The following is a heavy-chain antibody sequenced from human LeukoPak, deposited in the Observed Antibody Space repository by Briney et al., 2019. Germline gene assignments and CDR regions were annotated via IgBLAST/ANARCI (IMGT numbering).Heavy chain of an antibody. CDR3: ARDAQYDFWSGSTFDY. CDR1: GGSFSGYY. CDR2: INHSGST. J-gene: IGHJ4*02. D-gene: IGHD3-3*01. V-gene: IGHV4-34*01. Sequence: SETLSLTCAVYGGSFSGYYWSWIRQPPGKGLEWIGEINHSGSTNYNPSLKSRVTISVDTSKNQFSLKLSSVTAADTAVYYCARDAQYDFWSGSTFDYWGQGTLVTVSS.